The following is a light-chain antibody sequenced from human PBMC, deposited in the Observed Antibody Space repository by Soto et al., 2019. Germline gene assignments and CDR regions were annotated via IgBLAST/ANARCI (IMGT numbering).Light chain of an antibody. CDR2: DVT. J-gene: IGLJ1*01. CDR1: SSDVGGYNY. CDR3: GSFTGGITPYV. V-gene: IGLV2-11*01. Sequence: QSALTQPRSVSGSPGQSVTISCTGTSSDVGGYNYVSWYQQHPGRAPKFMIYDVTKRPSGVPDRFSGSKSGNTASLTISGLQADDEADYHCGSFTGGITPYVFGTGTKLTVL.